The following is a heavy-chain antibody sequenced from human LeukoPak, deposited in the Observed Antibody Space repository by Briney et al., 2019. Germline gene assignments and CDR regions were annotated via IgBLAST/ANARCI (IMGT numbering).Heavy chain of an antibody. CDR3: ARDRRDGYRSLNFDY. D-gene: IGHD5-24*01. V-gene: IGHV1-69*04. J-gene: IGHJ4*02. CDR1: GGTFTSYA. Sequence: ASVNVSFTPSGGTFTSYAISWVRQAPGQGLESMGRIIPILGIANYAQKFQGRVTITVDKSTSTAYMELSSLRSEHTAVYYCARDRRDGYRSLNFDYWGEGTLVTVSS. CDR2: IIPILGIA.